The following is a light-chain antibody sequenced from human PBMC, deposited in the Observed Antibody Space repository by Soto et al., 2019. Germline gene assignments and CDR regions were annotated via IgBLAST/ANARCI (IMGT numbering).Light chain of an antibody. V-gene: IGKV1-39*01. J-gene: IGKJ1*01. CDR3: QQSYSTLWT. Sequence: DIQMTKSPSSLAASVRDRDTITCPASQSISIYVNWCQQKPGKAPKLLIYAASTLQSGVPSWFSGSGSGTDFTLTISSLQPEDFATDYCQQSYSTLWTFGQGTKVEIK. CDR2: AAS. CDR1: QSISIY.